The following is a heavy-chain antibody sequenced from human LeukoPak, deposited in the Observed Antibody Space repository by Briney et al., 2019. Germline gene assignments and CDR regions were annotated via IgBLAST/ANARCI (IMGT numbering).Heavy chain of an antibody. CDR3: ARLKAGN. V-gene: IGHV3-21*04. CDR1: GFTFSSFS. Sequence: GGSLRLSCAASGFTFSSFSMNWVRQAPGKGLEWVSSISSSFNYLYYADSVKGRFTISRDNAKNSLYLQMNSLRAEDTAVYYCARLKAGNWGPGTLVAVSS. CDR2: ISSSFNYL. J-gene: IGHJ4*02.